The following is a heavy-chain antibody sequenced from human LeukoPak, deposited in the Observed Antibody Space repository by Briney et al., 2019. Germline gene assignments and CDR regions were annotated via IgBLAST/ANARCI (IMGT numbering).Heavy chain of an antibody. CDR1: GXIFSSYS. Sequence: GGSLRLSCAASGXIFSSYSINWVRQAPGKGLEWVSSISSSSSYIYYADSMKGRFTISRDNAKNSLYLQMNSLRAEDTAVYYCAREYYYDSRAPGAFDIWGQGTTVTVSS. V-gene: IGHV3-21*01. CDR2: ISSSSSYI. D-gene: IGHD3-22*01. J-gene: IGHJ3*02. CDR3: AREYYYDSRAPGAFDI.